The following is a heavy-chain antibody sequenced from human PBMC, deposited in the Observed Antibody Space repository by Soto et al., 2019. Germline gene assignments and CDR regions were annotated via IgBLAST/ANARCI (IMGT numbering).Heavy chain of an antibody. D-gene: IGHD3-3*01. CDR2: IYYSGST. CDR1: GGSISSSSYY. CDR3: ARHLRSRYDFWSGYYTPGPIDY. J-gene: IGHJ4*02. Sequence: SETLSLTCTVSGGSISSSSYYWGWIRQPPGKGLEWIGSIYYSGSTYYNPSLKSRVTISVDTSKNQFSLKLSSVTAADTAVYYCARHLRSRYDFWSGYYTPGPIDYWGQGTLVTVSS. V-gene: IGHV4-39*01.